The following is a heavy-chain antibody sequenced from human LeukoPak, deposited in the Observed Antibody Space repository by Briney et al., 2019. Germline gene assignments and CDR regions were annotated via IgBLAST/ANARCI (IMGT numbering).Heavy chain of an antibody. V-gene: IGHV3-33*01. CDR1: GFTFSSYG. CDR2: IWYDGSNK. Sequence: GRSLRLSCAASGFTFSSYGMHWVRQAPVKGLEWVALIWYDGSNKYYADSVKGRFTISRDNSKNTLYLQMNSLRAEDTAVYYCARALFNYDSSGLTYWGQGTLVTVSS. CDR3: ARALFNYDSSGLTY. D-gene: IGHD3-22*01. J-gene: IGHJ4*02.